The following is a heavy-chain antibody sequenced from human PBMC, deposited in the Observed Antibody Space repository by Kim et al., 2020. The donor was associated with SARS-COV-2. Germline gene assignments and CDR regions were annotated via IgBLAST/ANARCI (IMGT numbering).Heavy chain of an antibody. CDR1: GFTFSNYA. V-gene: IGHV3-23*01. CDR3: AKGVTVAPSAKSDH. J-gene: IGHJ4*02. CDR2: ISGSDGST. Sequence: GGSLRLSCAASGFTFSNYAMSWVRQAPGKGLEWVSTISGSDGSTYYADSVKGRFTISRDNSKNTLYLQMNSLRAEDTAVYYCAKGVTVAPSAKSDHWGQGTQVTVSS. D-gene: IGHD2-2*01.